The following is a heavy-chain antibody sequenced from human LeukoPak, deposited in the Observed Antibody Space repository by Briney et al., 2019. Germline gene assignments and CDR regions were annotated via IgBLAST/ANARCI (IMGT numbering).Heavy chain of an antibody. CDR3: ARLPTFYYDSSGYHYDY. CDR2: ISPDGIYI. CDR1: GFTFSNYA. V-gene: IGHV3-23*01. D-gene: IGHD3-22*01. Sequence: GGSLRLSCAASGFTFSNYAMSWVRQTPGTGLEWLSAISPDGIYIYYADSVKGRFTTSRDNSKNTLYLQMNSLRAEDTAVYFCARLPTFYYDSSGYHYDYWGQGTLVTVSS. J-gene: IGHJ4*02.